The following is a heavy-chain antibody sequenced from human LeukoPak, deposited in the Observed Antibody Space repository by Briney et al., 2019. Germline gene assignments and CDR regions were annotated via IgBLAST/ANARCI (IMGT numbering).Heavy chain of an antibody. CDR2: INPNSGGT. V-gene: IGHV1-2*02. D-gene: IGHD3-10*01. Sequence: GASVKVSCKSSGYTFTGYYMHWVRQAPGQGLEWMGWINPNSGGTNYAQKFQGRVTMTRDTSISTAYMELSRLRSDDTAVYYCASFSMVRGVMFDYWGQGTLVTVSS. CDR1: GYTFTGYY. CDR3: ASFSMVRGVMFDY. J-gene: IGHJ4*02.